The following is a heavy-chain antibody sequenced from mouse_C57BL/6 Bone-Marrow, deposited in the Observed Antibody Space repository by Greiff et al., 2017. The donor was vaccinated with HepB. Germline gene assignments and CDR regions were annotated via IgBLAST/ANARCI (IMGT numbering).Heavy chain of an antibody. V-gene: IGHV5-17*01. D-gene: IGHD2-4*01. CDR1: GFTFSDYG. CDR3: ARGVYYDYDEGYYYAMDY. J-gene: IGHJ4*01. Sequence: EVQLVESGGGLVKPGGSLKLSCAASGFTFSDYGMHWVRQAPEKGLEWVAYISSGSSTIYYADTVKGRFTISRDNAKNTLFLQMTSLRSEDTAMYYCARGVYYDYDEGYYYAMDYWGQVTSVTVSS. CDR2: ISSGSSTI.